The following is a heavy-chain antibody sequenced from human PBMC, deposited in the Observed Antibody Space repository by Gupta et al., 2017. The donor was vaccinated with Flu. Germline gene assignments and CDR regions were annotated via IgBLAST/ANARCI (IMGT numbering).Heavy chain of an antibody. D-gene: IGHD6-19*01. J-gene: IGHJ4*02. CDR3: ARGGGLGGEQWLTPFDY. CDR2: IYHSGST. CDR1: GYSISSGYY. V-gene: IGHV4-38-2*01. Sequence: QVQLQESGPGLVKPSETLSLTCAVSGYSISSGYYWGWIRQPPGKGLEWIGSIYHSGSTYYNPSLKSRVTIPVDTSKNQFSLKLSSVTAADTAVYYCARGGGLGGEQWLTPFDYWGQGTLVTVSS.